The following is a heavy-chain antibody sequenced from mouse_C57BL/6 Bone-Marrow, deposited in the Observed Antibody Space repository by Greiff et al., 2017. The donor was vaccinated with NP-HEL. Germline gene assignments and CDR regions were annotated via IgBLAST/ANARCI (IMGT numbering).Heavy chain of an antibody. V-gene: IGHV1-75*01. D-gene: IGHD1-1*01. CDR1: GYTFTDYY. CDR2: IFPGSGST. CDR3: AKSTTVVAWYFDV. Sequence: QVQLQQSGPELVKPGASVKISCKASGYTFTDYYINWVKQRPGQGLEWIGWIFPGSGSTYYNEKFKGKATLTVDKSSSTAYMLLSSLTSEDSAVYFCAKSTTVVAWYFDVWGTGTTVTVSS. J-gene: IGHJ1*03.